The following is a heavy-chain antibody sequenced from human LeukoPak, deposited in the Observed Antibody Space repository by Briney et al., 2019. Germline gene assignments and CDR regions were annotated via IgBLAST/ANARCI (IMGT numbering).Heavy chain of an antibody. J-gene: IGHJ6*02. Sequence: PGGSLRLSCAASGFSLSNAWMSWVRQAPGKGLEWVGRIKSKTDGGTTDYATPVKGRFTISRDDSKNTAYLQMNSLKTEDTAVYYCTRHYYDSSADYYGMDVWGQGTTVTVSS. CDR1: GFSLSNAW. CDR2: IKSKTDGGTT. D-gene: IGHD3-22*01. CDR3: TRHYYDSSADYYGMDV. V-gene: IGHV3-15*01.